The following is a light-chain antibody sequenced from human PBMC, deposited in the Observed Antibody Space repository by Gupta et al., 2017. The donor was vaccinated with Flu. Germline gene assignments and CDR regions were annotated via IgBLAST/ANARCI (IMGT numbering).Light chain of an antibody. Sequence: DVVMTQSPLSLPVALGQPASISCRSSQSLVYSDGNTVLHWFQQRPGQSPRRLISLVSHRDSGVPDRFSGSGSDTDFTLKISRVEAEDVGVYFWMQGAHWPWAFGQGTKVEIK. CDR1: QSLVYSDGNTV. J-gene: IGKJ1*01. CDR3: MQGAHWPWA. CDR2: LVS. V-gene: IGKV2-30*01.